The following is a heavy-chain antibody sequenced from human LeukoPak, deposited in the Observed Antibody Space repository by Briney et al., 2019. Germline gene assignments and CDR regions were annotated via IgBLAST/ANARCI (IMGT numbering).Heavy chain of an antibody. J-gene: IGHJ4*02. D-gene: IGHD6-13*01. V-gene: IGHV3-21*04. CDR1: AFTFSSYT. Sequence: KSGGSLRLSCAASAFTFSSYTMNWVRQAPGKGLEWVSSISSSGSYIYYADSVKGRFTISRDNAKNSLYLQMNSLRAEDTAVYYCAKEIAAAGFRLFDYWGQGTLVTVSS. CDR3: AKEIAAAGFRLFDY. CDR2: ISSSGSYI.